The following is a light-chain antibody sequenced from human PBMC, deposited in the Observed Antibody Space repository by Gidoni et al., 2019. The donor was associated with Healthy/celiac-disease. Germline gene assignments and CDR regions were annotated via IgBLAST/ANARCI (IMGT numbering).Light chain of an antibody. CDR1: SSNIGSNT. V-gene: IGLV1-44*01. J-gene: IGLJ3*02. Sequence: QSVLTQPPSESGTPGQRVTISCSGSSSNIGSNTVNWYQQLPGTAPQLLIYSNNQRPSGVPDRFSGSKSGTSASLAISGLQSEDEADYYCAAWDDSLNGWVFGGGTKLTVL. CDR2: SNN. CDR3: AAWDDSLNGWV.